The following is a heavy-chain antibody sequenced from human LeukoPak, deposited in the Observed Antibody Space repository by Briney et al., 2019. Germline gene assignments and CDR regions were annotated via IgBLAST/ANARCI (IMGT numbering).Heavy chain of an antibody. Sequence: GGSLRLSCTASGFTSGNHAMSWVRQAPGKGLEWVGFIRNKAYGERPYYAASVQGRFTITRDDSESIAYLQMNSLKTEDTGVYYGTPVNYYDSSSFYYGYFDYWGQGTLVTVSS. CDR1: GFTSGNHA. V-gene: IGHV3-49*04. CDR2: IRNKAYGERP. D-gene: IGHD3-22*01. J-gene: IGHJ4*02. CDR3: TPVNYYDSSSFYYGYFDY.